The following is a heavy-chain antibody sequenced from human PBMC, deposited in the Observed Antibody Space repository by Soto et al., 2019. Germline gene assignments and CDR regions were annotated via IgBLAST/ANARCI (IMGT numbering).Heavy chain of an antibody. CDR2: IWYDGSNK. CDR1: GFTFSSYG. V-gene: IGHV3-33*01. J-gene: IGHJ3*02. D-gene: IGHD3-3*01. CDR3: ARESEYYDFWSGYYVCSAFDI. Sequence: QVQLVESGGGVVQPGRSLRLSCAASGFTFSSYGMHWVRQAPGKGLEWVAVIWYDGSNKYYADSVKGRFTISRDNSKNTLYLPMSRLRAEDTAVYYCARESEYYDFWSGYYVCSAFDIWGQGTMVTVSS.